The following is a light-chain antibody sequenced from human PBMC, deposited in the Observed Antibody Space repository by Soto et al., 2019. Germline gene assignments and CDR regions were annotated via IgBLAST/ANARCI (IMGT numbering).Light chain of an antibody. Sequence: EIVMTQSPATLSLSPGERDTLSCRASQSVSINLAWYQQKPGQAPRLLIYGASTRATGIPARFSGSGSGTEFTLTISSLQSEDFAIYYCQQYNTWSPLTFGEGTKVETK. CDR3: QQYNTWSPLT. CDR1: QSVSIN. J-gene: IGKJ4*01. CDR2: GAS. V-gene: IGKV3-15*01.